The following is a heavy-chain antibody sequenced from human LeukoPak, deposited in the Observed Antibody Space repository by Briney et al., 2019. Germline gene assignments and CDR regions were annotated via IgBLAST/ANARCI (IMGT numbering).Heavy chain of an antibody. D-gene: IGHD6-6*01. V-gene: IGHV1-8*02. CDR1: GYIFTNYW. J-gene: IGHJ4*02. CDR3: ARGGSIRIAALHY. Sequence: GESLKISCKGSGYIFTNYWIGWVRQATGQGLEWMGWMNPNSGNTGYAQKFQGRVTMTRNTSISTAYMELSSLRSEDTAVYYCARGGSIRIAALHYWGQGTLVTVSS. CDR2: MNPNSGNT.